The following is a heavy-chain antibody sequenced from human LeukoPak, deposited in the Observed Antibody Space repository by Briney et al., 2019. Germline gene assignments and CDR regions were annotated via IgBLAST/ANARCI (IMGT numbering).Heavy chain of an antibody. V-gene: IGHV1-8*01. Sequence: GASVKVSCTASGYTFTSYDINWVRQATGQGLEWMEWMNPNSGNTGYAQKFQGRVTMTRNTSISTAYMELSSLRSEDTAVYYCARGPRGYSYGYDGAFDIWGQGTMVTVSS. CDR3: ARGPRGYSYGYDGAFDI. CDR1: GYTFTSYD. J-gene: IGHJ3*02. CDR2: MNPNSGNT. D-gene: IGHD5-18*01.